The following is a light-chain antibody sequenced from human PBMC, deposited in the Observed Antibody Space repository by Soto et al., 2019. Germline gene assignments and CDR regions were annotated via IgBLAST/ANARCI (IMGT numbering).Light chain of an antibody. CDR2: DAS. V-gene: IGKV1-5*01. CDR3: LQYDNHSWT. CDR1: RSISDW. Sequence: DIQMTQSPSTLSASVGDRVTITCRASRSISDWLAWYQQKPGKAPRLLIFDASNLKSGVPSRFSGSGSVTEFTLTISSLRPDDAATYYCLQYDNHSWTFGQGTKVDIK. J-gene: IGKJ1*01.